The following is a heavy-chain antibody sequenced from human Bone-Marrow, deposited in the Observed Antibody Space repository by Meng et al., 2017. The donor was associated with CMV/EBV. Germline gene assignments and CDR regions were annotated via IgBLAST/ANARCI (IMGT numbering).Heavy chain of an antibody. CDR2: IYYSGST. Sequence: SISSGGDYWSWIRQHPGKGLEWIGYIYYSGSTYYNPSLKSRVTISVDTSKNQFSLKLSSVTAADTAVYYCARGFLQNYYDSSGYFDYWGQGTLVTVSS. D-gene: IGHD3-22*01. V-gene: IGHV4-31*02. J-gene: IGHJ4*02. CDR3: ARGFLQNYYDSSGYFDY. CDR1: SISSGGDY.